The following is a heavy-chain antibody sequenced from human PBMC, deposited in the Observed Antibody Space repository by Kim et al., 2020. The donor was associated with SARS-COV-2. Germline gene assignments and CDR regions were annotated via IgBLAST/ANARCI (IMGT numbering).Heavy chain of an antibody. V-gene: IGHV3-33*01. CDR3: ARDALSYGSGFDY. CDR1: GFTFSSYG. Sequence: GGSLRLSCAASGFTFSSYGMHWVRQAPGKGLEWVAVIWYDGSNKYYADSVKGRFTISRDNSKNTLYLQMNSLRAEDTAVYYCARDALSYGSGFDYWGQGTLVTVRS. CDR2: IWYDGSNK. J-gene: IGHJ4*02. D-gene: IGHD3-10*01.